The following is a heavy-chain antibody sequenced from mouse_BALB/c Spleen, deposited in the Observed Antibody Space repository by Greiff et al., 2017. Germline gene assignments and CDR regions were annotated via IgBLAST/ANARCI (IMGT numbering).Heavy chain of an antibody. D-gene: IGHD1-1*01. CDR1: GFAFSSYD. Sequence: EVQVVESGGGLVKPGGSLKLSCAASGFAFSSYDMSWVRQTPEKRLEWVAYISSGGGSTYYPDTVKGRFTISRDNAKNTLYLQMSSLKSEDTAMYYCARLTNYYGSSPSLDYWGQGTTLTVSS. J-gene: IGHJ2*01. CDR3: ARLTNYYGSSPSLDY. CDR2: ISSGGGST. V-gene: IGHV5-12-1*01.